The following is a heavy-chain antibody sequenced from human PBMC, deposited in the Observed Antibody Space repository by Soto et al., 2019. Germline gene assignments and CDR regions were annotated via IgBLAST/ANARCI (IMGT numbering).Heavy chain of an antibody. CDR1: GGSISSYY. CDR3: ARRYGYYFDY. J-gene: IGHJ4*02. D-gene: IGHD4-17*01. V-gene: IGHV4-59*08. CDR2: IYYSGST. Sequence: QVQLQESGPGLVKPSETLSLTCTVSGGSISSYYWSWIRQPPGKGLEWIGYIYYSGSTNYNPSLKGRVTISVDTSKIQLSLKLSSVTAADTAVYYCARRYGYYFDYWGQGTLVTVSS.